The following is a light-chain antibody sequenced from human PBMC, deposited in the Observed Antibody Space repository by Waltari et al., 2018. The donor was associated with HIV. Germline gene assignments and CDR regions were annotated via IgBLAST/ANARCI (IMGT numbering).Light chain of an antibody. CDR1: SSDVCGYNY. CDR2: EVS. J-gene: IGLJ1*01. V-gene: IGLV2-14*01. CDR3: SSYTSSSSYV. Sequence: QSALTQPPSVSGSPGQSITISCTGTSSDVCGYNYVSWYPHHPGKAPKLMSYEVSNRPSGVSNRFSGSKSGNTASLTISGLQAEDEADYYCSSYTSSSSYVFGTGTKVTVL.